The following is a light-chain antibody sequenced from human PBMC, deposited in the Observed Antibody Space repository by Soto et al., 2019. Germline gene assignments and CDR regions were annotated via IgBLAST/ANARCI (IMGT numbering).Light chain of an antibody. CDR3: QQYSNSRT. CDR1: QSVSSSY. CDR2: GTS. V-gene: IGKV3-20*01. J-gene: IGKJ1*01. Sequence: EIVLTQSPGTLSLSPGERATLSCRASQSVSSSYLAWYQQKPGQSPRLLIYGTSSRATGISDMFSGSGSGSYFTLTINRLEPEDFAVYYCQQYSNSRTFGQGTKVEIK.